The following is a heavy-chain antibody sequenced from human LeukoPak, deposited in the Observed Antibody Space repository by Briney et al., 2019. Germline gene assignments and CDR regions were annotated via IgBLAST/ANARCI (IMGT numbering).Heavy chain of an antibody. CDR3: AKVRTTLMIVVINDAFDI. CDR2: IRYDGSDK. D-gene: IGHD3-22*01. Sequence: GGSLRLSCAASGFTFSRNGMHWVRQAPGKGLEWVAFIRYDGSDKYYADSVKGRFTISRDNSKNTLYLQMNSLRAEDTAVYYCAKVRTTLMIVVINDAFDIWGQGTMVTVSS. V-gene: IGHV3-30*02. J-gene: IGHJ3*02. CDR1: GFTFSRNG.